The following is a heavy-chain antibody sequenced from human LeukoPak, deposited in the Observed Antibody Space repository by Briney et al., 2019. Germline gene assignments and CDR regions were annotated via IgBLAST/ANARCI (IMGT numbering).Heavy chain of an antibody. CDR2: IKQDGSEK. CDR1: GFTFSSYW. D-gene: IGHD2-21*01. V-gene: IGHV3-7*01. J-gene: IGHJ4*02. CDR3: AKALGAYCGGDCYPIDY. Sequence: PGGSLRLSCAASGFTFSSYWMSWVRQAPGKGLEWVANIKQDGSEKYYVDSVKGRFTISRDNSKNTLYLQMNSLRAEDTAVYYCAKALGAYCGGDCYPIDYWGQGTLVTVSS.